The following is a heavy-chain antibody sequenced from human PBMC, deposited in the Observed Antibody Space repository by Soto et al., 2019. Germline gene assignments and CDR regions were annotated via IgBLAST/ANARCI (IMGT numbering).Heavy chain of an antibody. CDR2: IGGSAAST. CDR1: GFTFSSYA. J-gene: IGHJ4*02. D-gene: IGHD3-22*01. Sequence: EMELLESGGGLVQPGGSLKLSCAASGFTFSSYAMSWVRQAPGKGLEWVSVIGGSAASTYYADSVKGRFTISRDDSKNTLYLQMNSLRAEDTAVYYCAKIVRSGYYAAAFDYWGQGTLVTASS. CDR3: AKIVRSGYYAAAFDY. V-gene: IGHV3-23*01.